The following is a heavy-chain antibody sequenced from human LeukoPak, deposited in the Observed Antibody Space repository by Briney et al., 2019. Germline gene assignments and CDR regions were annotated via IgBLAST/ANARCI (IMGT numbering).Heavy chain of an antibody. CDR1: GFTFSSFA. CDR2: ISGSRGSA. CDR3: AKGSGPLQYYLDY. J-gene: IGHJ4*02. D-gene: IGHD2-15*01. Sequence: GGSLTLSCAVSGFTFSSFAMGWVRQAPGKGLGWVSAISGSRGSAFYADSVKDRFTISRDNSKNTLYPQMYSLRAEETAVYYCAKGSGPLQYYLDYWGQGTLVTVSS. V-gene: IGHV3-23*01.